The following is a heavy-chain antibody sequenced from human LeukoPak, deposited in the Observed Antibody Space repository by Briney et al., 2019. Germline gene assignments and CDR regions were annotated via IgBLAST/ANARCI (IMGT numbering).Heavy chain of an antibody. V-gene: IGHV3-23*01. D-gene: IGHD5-24*01. CDR2: ISGSGGNV. Sequence: GGSLRLSCAASGFTFSSYGMSWVRQAPGKGLEWVSSISGSGGNVYYAGSVRGRFTISRDSSKNTVYLQMNSLRAEDTAVYYCARERERWLQLNWFDPWGQGTLVTVSS. CDR3: ARERERWLQLNWFDP. J-gene: IGHJ5*02. CDR1: GFTFSSYG.